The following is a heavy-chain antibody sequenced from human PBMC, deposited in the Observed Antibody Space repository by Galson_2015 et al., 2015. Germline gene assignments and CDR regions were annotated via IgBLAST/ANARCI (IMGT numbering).Heavy chain of an antibody. Sequence: SLRLSCAASGFTFSSYVMYWVRQAPGKGLEWVAVIWHDGNNEDYADSVKGRFTISRDNSKNTLYLQMNSLRVEDTAVYYCARDGAHCSGGSCYYYYGMDVWAKGPRSPSP. D-gene: IGHD2-15*01. V-gene: IGHV3-33*01. CDR1: GFTFSSYV. J-gene: IGHJ6*02. CDR3: ARDGAHCSGGSCYYYYGMDV. CDR2: IWHDGNNE.